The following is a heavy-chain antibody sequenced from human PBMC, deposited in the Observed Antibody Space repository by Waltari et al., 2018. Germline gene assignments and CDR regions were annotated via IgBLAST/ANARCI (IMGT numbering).Heavy chain of an antibody. J-gene: IGHJ3*02. V-gene: IGHV1-69*05. CDR1: GGTFSSYA. Sequence: QVQLVQSGAEVKKPGSSVKVSCQASGGTFSSYAISWFRPAPGPGLEWMGGIIPIFGTANYAQKFQGRVTITTDESTSTAYMELSSLRSEDTAVYYCARMDYYDSSGYYAGNAFDIWGQGTMVTVSS. CDR2: IIPIFGTA. D-gene: IGHD3-22*01. CDR3: ARMDYYDSSGYYAGNAFDI.